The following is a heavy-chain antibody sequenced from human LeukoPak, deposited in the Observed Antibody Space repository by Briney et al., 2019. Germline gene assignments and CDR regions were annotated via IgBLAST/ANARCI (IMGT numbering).Heavy chain of an antibody. D-gene: IGHD1-26*01. CDR2: ISYDGTNK. V-gene: IGHV3-30*18. Sequence: GGSLRLSCAASGFTFSSYGMHWVRQAPGKGLEWVAVISYDGTNKNYADSVRGRFTISRDNSKNTLYLQMNSLRAEDTAVYYCAKGLDSRRELAPFDYWGQGTLVTVSS. CDR3: AKGLDSRRELAPFDY. J-gene: IGHJ4*02. CDR1: GFTFSSYG.